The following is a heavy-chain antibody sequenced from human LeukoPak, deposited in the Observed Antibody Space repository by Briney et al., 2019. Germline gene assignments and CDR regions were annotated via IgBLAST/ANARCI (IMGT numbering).Heavy chain of an antibody. CDR3: AREGQWLVLFDY. D-gene: IGHD6-19*01. J-gene: IGHJ4*02. Sequence: LSLTCTVSGGSISSYYWSWIRQPPGKGLEWVSYISTSGSTIYYADSVQGRFTISRDNAKNSLYLQMNSLRAEDTAVYYCAREGQWLVLFDYWGQGTLVTVSS. V-gene: IGHV3-11*01. CDR2: ISTSGSTI. CDR1: GGSISSYY.